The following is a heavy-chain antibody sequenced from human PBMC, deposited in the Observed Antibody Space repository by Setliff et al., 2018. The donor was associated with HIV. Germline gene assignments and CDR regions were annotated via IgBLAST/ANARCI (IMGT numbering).Heavy chain of an antibody. Sequence: PGESLKISCKASELNSPNDWIAWVRQMSGNGLEWMGIIYPGDSETRYSPSFQGQVTISVDTSTTTAYLQWSSLKASDSAIYYCARARMVRKIYFFDYWGQGTMVTVSS. CDR3: ARARMVRKIYFFDY. CDR2: IYPGDSET. D-gene: IGHD3-10*01. J-gene: IGHJ4*02. CDR1: ELNSPNDW. V-gene: IGHV5-51*01.